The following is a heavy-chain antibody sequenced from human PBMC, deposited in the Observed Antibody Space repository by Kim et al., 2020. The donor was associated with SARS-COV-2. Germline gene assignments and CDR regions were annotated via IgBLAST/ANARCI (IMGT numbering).Heavy chain of an antibody. CDR1: GFTFSSYG. CDR3: AKGGVGGGYGGTINAFDI. D-gene: IGHD5-12*01. J-gene: IGHJ3*02. Sequence: GGSLRLSCAASGFTFSSYGMHWVRQAPGKGLEWVAVISYDGSNKYYADSVKGRFTISRDNSKNTLYLQMNSLRAEDTAVYYCAKGGVGGGYGGTINAFDIWGQGTMVTVSS. CDR2: ISYDGSNK. V-gene: IGHV3-30*18.